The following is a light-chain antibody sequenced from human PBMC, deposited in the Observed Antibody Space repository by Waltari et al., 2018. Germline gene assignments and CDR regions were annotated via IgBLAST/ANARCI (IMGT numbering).Light chain of an antibody. CDR1: QSVLYSSNNKNY. V-gene: IGKV4-1*01. CDR3: QQYYSTPPA. J-gene: IGKJ3*01. Sequence: DIVMTQSPDSLAVSRGERATIHCKSSQSVLYSSNNKNYLAWYQQKPGQPPKLLIYWASTRESGVPDRFSGSGSGTDFTLTISSLQAEDVAVYYCQQYYSTPPAFGPGTKVDIK. CDR2: WAS.